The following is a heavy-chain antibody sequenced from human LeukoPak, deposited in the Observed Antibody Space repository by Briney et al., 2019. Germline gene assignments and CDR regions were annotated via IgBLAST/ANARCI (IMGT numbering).Heavy chain of an antibody. J-gene: IGHJ4*02. Sequence: SETLSLTCALYGGSFSGYYWSWIRQPPGKGLEWIGEINHSGSTNYNPSLKSRVTISVDTSKNQFSLKLSSVTAADTAVYYCARDYCSGGSCFTLGYWGQGTLVTVSS. CDR3: ARDYCSGGSCFTLGY. CDR1: GGSFSGYY. D-gene: IGHD2-15*01. V-gene: IGHV4-34*01. CDR2: INHSGST.